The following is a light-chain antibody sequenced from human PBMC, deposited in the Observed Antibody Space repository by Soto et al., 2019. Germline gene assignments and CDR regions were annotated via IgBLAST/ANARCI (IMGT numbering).Light chain of an antibody. Sequence: QSWLTQPPSASGAPGPRVTISCFGSSSNIGRNTVDWYQHLPGTAPKLLIYSNDQRPSGVPDRFSGSKSGTSASLAISGLQSEDEADYYCAAWDDSLNGLVFGTGTKVTVL. CDR2: SND. V-gene: IGLV1-44*01. J-gene: IGLJ1*01. CDR1: SSNIGRNT. CDR3: AAWDDSLNGLV.